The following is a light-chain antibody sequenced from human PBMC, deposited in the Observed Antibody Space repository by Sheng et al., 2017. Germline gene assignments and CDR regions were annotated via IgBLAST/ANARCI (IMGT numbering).Light chain of an antibody. Sequence: QSVLTQPPSVSAAPGQKVTISCSGSTSNIGYNYVSWYQHLPGTAPKVLISVNSNRPSGVPDRFSGSKSGTSASLAITGLQVEDEADYYCQSYDSSQSGFYIFGTGTKVTVL. CDR3: QSYDSSQSGFYI. J-gene: IGLJ1*01. CDR1: TSNIGYNY. CDR2: VNS. V-gene: IGLV1-40*01.